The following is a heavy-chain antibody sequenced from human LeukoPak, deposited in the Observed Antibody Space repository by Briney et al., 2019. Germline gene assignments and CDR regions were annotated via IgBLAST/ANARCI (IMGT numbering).Heavy chain of an antibody. CDR1: GGSFSGYY. J-gene: IGHJ4*02. Sequence: SETLSLTCAVYGGSFSGYYWNWIRQPPGKGLEWIGESSHGGNTKYNPSLKSRVTISVDTSKNQFSLKLSSVTAADTAVYYCARTGNYFKDTFDSWGQGTLVTVSS. D-gene: IGHD3-22*01. V-gene: IGHV4-34*01. CDR2: SSHGGNT. CDR3: ARTGNYFKDTFDS.